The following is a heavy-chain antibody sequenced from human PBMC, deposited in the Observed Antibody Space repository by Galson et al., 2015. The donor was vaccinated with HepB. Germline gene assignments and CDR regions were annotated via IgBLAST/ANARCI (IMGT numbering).Heavy chain of an antibody. CDR3: ARLSSPHPVAYYYYTIDV. Sequence: SETLSLTCGVSGGSITSFYWGWIRQPPGKGLEWIGYIHYTGRSNYNPSLKTRITISVDTSKNQFSLKLSSVTAADTAVYYCARLSSPHPVAYYYYTIDVWGQETTVTVSS. CDR2: IHYTGRS. CDR1: GGSITSFY. V-gene: IGHV4-59*08. J-gene: IGHJ6*02.